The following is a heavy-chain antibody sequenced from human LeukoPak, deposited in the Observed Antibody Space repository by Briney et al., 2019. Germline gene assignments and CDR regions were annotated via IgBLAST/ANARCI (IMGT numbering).Heavy chain of an antibody. Sequence: SETLSLTCAVYGGSFSGYYWSWIRQPPGKGLEWIGEINHSGSTNYNPSLKSRVTISVDTSKNQFSLKLSSVTAADTAVYYCARASQPQSWFGELSSWFDPWAREPRSPSPQ. CDR3: ARASQPQSWFGELSSWFDP. V-gene: IGHV4-34*01. D-gene: IGHD3-10*01. J-gene: IGHJ5*02. CDR1: GGSFSGYY. CDR2: INHSGST.